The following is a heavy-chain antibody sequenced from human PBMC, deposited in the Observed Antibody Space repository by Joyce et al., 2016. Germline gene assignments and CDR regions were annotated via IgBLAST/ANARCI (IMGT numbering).Heavy chain of an antibody. D-gene: IGHD5/OR15-5a*01. Sequence: EVQLVESGGGLVQPGRSLRLSCAASGFTFDDYAMHWVRQAPGKGLEWVSSISWNSDGIAYADSVKGRFTISRDNAKNSLYLQMNSLRAEDTALYYCAKEANIVSLGDWGQGTLVTVSS. CDR1: GFTFDDYA. CDR3: AKEANIVSLGD. J-gene: IGHJ4*02. V-gene: IGHV3-9*01. CDR2: ISWNSDGI.